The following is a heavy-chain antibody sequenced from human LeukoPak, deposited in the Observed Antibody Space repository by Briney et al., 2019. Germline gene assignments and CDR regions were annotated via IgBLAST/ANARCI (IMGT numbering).Heavy chain of an antibody. CDR3: AKDRGLIRAGDYFDY. CDR2: ISGSSSTT. D-gene: IGHD6-19*01. Sequence: GGSLRLSCAASGFSFSIHVMSWVRQAPRKGLEWLSTISGSSSTTYYADSVKGRFTISRDNSKNTLYLQMNNLRAEDTAVYYCAKDRGLIRAGDYFDYWGQGTLVTVSS. CDR1: GFSFSIHV. J-gene: IGHJ4*02. V-gene: IGHV3-23*01.